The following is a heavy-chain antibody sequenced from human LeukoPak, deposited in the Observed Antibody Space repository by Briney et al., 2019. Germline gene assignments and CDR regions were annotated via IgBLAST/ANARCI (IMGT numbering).Heavy chain of an antibody. J-gene: IGHJ6*03. CDR2: IIPIFGTP. Sequence: ASVKVSCKASGGTFRTYSVTWVRQAPGQGPEWMGGIIPIFGTPNYAQKFQGRVKVTTDDATGTAYMELSSLMSEDTAIYYCARVDRYHFYLDVWGKGTPVTVSS. CDR1: GGTFRTYS. V-gene: IGHV1-69*05. CDR3: ARVDRYHFYLDV.